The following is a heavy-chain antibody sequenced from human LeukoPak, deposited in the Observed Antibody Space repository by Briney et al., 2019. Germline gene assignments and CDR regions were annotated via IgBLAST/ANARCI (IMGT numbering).Heavy chain of an antibody. CDR1: GGSFSGYY. CDR3: ARHRRRLRPIVVVPAAIRDWFDP. V-gene: IGHV4-34*01. J-gene: IGHJ5*02. D-gene: IGHD2-2*02. Sequence: SETLSLTCAVYGGSFSGYYWSWIRQPPGKGLEWIGEINHSGSINYNPSLKSRVTISVDTSKNQFSLKLSSVTAADTAVYYCARHRRRLRPIVVVPAAIRDWFDPWGQGTLVTVSS. CDR2: INHSGSI.